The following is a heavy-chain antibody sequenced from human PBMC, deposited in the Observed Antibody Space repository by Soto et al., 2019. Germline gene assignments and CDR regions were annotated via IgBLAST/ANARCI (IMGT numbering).Heavy chain of an antibody. CDR2: INAGGGDT. J-gene: IGHJ4*02. CDR1: GYTFTTYA. D-gene: IGHD3-10*01. V-gene: IGHV1-3*01. Sequence: QVQLVQSGAEVKKPGASVKVSCKTSGYTFTTYAMHWVRQAPGQRLEWMGWINAGGGDTKYSQRFQGRVTISRDTSASTVYMELSSLTPEDTAVYYCDRGRVVRGVTTSVPHDFWGQGTLVTVSS. CDR3: DRGRVVRGVTTSVPHDF.